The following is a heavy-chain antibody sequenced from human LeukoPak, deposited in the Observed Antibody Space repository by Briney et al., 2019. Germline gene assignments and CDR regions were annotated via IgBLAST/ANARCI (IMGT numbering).Heavy chain of an antibody. J-gene: IGHJ3*02. CDR2: INQDGSAK. D-gene: IGHD3-22*01. CDR1: GFTFSGSW. Sequence: GGSLRLSCAASGFTFSGSWMSWVRQAPGKGLEWVANINQDGSAKNYLDSVKGRFTISIDRGKNSLYLQMNSLRAEDTAFYYCARDESSGYYPDAFDIWGQGTMITVSS. V-gene: IGHV3-7*01. CDR3: ARDESSGYYPDAFDI.